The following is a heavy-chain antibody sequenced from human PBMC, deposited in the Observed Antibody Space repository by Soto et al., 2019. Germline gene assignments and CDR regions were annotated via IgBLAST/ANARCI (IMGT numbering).Heavy chain of an antibody. CDR1: GGTFSSYA. Sequence: QVQLVQSGAEVKKPGSSVKVSCKASGGTFSSYAISWVRQAPGQGLEWMGGIIPIFGTANYAQKFQGRVTITADESTSTAYMELSSLRSEDAAVCYCAREPDVDTAVVTGRVWFDPWGQGTLVTVSS. CDR2: IIPIFGTA. CDR3: AREPDVDTAVVTGRVWFDP. D-gene: IGHD5-18*01. V-gene: IGHV1-69*01. J-gene: IGHJ5*02.